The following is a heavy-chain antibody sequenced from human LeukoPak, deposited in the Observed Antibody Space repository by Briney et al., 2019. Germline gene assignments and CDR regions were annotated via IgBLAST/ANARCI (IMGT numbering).Heavy chain of an antibody. CDR1: GFTLSSYN. D-gene: IGHD3-22*01. CDR3: ARRTGDVYDYDTTGPFDY. V-gene: IGHV3-21*04. Sequence: GGSLRLSCVASGFTLSSYNMKWVRQAPGKRLEWVSSISWRSSDIEYADSVKGRFTISRDSSKNTVYLQMNSLRAEDTAIYYCARRTGDVYDYDTTGPFDYWGQGTLVTVSS. CDR2: ISWRSSDI. J-gene: IGHJ4*02.